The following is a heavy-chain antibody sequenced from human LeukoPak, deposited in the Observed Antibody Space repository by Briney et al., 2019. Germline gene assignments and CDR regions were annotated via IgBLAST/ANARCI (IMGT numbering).Heavy chain of an antibody. CDR1: GFTFHSYG. CDR3: ATGSSWGEISNYFDY. Sequence: GGSLRLSCVASGFTFHSYGMHWVRQAPGKGLEWVAFIRYDGSNKYYADSVKGRFTISRDNSKNTLYLQMNSLRAEDTALYYCATGSSWGEISNYFDYWGQGTLVTVSS. V-gene: IGHV3-30*02. CDR2: IRYDGSNK. J-gene: IGHJ4*02. D-gene: IGHD6-13*01.